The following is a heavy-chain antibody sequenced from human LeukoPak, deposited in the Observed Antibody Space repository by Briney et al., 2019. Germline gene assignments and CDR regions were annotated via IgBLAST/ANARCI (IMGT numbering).Heavy chain of an antibody. V-gene: IGHV3-48*04. Sequence: GGSLRLSCAAYGFAFSTHSIDWVRQAPGKGLEWLSYISSSSTIYYADSVKGRFTVSRDNAENLVYLQMNSLGAEDTAVYYCARAGRSGYTKDYWGQGTLVTVAS. CDR3: ARAGRSGYTKDY. J-gene: IGHJ4*02. CDR2: ISSSSTI. CDR1: GFAFSTHS. D-gene: IGHD5-12*01.